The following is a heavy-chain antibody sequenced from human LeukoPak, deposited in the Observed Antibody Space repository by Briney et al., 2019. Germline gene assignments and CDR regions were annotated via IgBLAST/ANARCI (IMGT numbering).Heavy chain of an antibody. J-gene: IGHJ3*02. V-gene: IGHV4-61*02. CDR2: IYTSGST. CDR3: ARDCPTIFGVVNDAFDI. CDR1: GGSISSGSYY. D-gene: IGHD3-3*01. Sequence: SSETLSLTCTVSGGSISSGSYYWSWIRQPAGKGLEWIGRIYTSGSTNYNPSLKSRVTISVDTSKNQFSLKLSSVTAADTAVYYCARDCPTIFGVVNDAFDIWGQGTMVTVSS.